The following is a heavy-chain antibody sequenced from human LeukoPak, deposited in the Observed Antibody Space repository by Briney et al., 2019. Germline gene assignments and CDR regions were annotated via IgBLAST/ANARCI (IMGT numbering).Heavy chain of an antibody. CDR1: GFTFNTYT. V-gene: IGHV3-21*01. J-gene: IGHJ4*02. CDR3: ARTYYDILTGYNPYFDY. D-gene: IGHD3-9*01. CDR2: ITASSTAI. Sequence: GGSLRLSCAASGFTFNTYTMNWVRQAPGRGLEWVSSITASSTAIYSADSVKGRFTISRDNAKNFLYLQMNSLRAEDTAVYYCARTYYDILTGYNPYFDYWGQGILVTVSS.